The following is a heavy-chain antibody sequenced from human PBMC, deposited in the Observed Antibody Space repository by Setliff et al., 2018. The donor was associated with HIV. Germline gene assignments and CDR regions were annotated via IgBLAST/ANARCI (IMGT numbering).Heavy chain of an antibody. J-gene: IGHJ4*02. CDR1: GLTFNNAW. Sequence: LRLSCTASGLTFNNAWMSWVRQAPGKGLEWVANIKQDGSEKYYVDSVKGRFTISRDNAKNSLYLQMNSLRAEDTAVYYCASFYNFWSGYYKWGQGTLVTVSS. D-gene: IGHD3-3*01. V-gene: IGHV3-7*01. CDR2: IKQDGSEK. CDR3: ASFYNFWSGYYK.